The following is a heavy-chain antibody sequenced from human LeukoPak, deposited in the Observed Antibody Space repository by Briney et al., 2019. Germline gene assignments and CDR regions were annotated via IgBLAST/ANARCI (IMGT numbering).Heavy chain of an antibody. V-gene: IGHV3-7*01. D-gene: IGHD1-26*01. Sequence: GGSLRLSCAASGFTFSSYWMSWVRQAPGKGLEWVANIKQDGSEKYYVDSVKGRFTISRDNAKNSLYLQMNSLRAEDTAVYYCARVYPWYCGSFKFDYWGQGTLVTVSS. CDR2: IKQDGSEK. CDR1: GFTFSSYW. CDR3: ARVYPWYCGSFKFDY. J-gene: IGHJ4*02.